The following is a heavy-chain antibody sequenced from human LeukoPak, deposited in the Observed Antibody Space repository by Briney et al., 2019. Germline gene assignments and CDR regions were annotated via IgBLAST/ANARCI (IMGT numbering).Heavy chain of an antibody. CDR3: AREGRYCSSTNCYIDY. V-gene: IGHV3-64*02. Sequence: GGSLRLSCVASGSTFSSYAMHWVRQAPGKGLEYVSVISSNGGSTYYADSVEGRFTISRDNSKNTLYLQMGSLRAEDMAVYYCAREGRYCSSTNCYIDYWGRGTLVTVSS. J-gene: IGHJ4*02. CDR1: GSTFSSYA. D-gene: IGHD2-2*01. CDR2: ISSNGGST.